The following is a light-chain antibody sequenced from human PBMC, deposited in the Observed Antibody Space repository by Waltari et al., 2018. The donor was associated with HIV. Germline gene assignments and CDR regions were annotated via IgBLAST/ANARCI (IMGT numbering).Light chain of an antibody. CDR2: KDT. CDR1: ALPEQY. CDR3: QAADGSGSRYV. V-gene: IGLV3-25*03. Sequence: SYELTQPPSVSVSPGQTARIPCSGDALPEQYAYWYQQKPGQAPFLIIYKDTGRPSGIPERFSGSSSGTTVTLTIAGVRAEDEADYYCQAADGSGSRYVFGSGTKVTV. J-gene: IGLJ1*01.